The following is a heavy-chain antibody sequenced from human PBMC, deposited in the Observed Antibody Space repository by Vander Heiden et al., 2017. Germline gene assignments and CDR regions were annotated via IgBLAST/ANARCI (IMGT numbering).Heavy chain of an antibody. Sequence: EVQLVESGGGLVQPGRSLRLSCAASGFTFDDYAMHWVRQAPGKGLGWVSGISWKSGSRGYADSVKGRFTVSRDNAKNSLYLQMNSLRGEDTALYYCARDLRGYSNRQGWYFDLWGRGTLVTVSS. V-gene: IGHV3-9*01. J-gene: IGHJ2*01. CDR1: GFTFDDYA. D-gene: IGHD5-18*01. CDR2: ISWKSGSR. CDR3: ARDLRGYSNRQGWYFDL.